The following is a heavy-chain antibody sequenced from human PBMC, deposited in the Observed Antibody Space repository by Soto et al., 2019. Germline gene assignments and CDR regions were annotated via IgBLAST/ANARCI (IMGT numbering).Heavy chain of an antibody. J-gene: IGHJ4*02. D-gene: IGHD1-26*01. CDR2: ISYRGNT. CDR1: GGSISGYF. Sequence: PXETLSLTCTVSGGSISGYFWSWIRQPPGKEPEWIGYISYRGNTNYNPSLQSRVSISLVTSKNQISLKLDAVTASDTAVYYCARMERSKEGLSVYYFDFWGKGTLVTVST. CDR3: ARMERSKEGLSVYYFDF. V-gene: IGHV4-59*01.